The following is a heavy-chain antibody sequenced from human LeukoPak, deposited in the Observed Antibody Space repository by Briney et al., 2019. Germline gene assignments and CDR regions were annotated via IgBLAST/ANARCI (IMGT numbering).Heavy chain of an antibody. V-gene: IGHV1-8*01. J-gene: IGHJ6*03. D-gene: IGHD3-10*01. CDR2: MNPNSGNT. CDR1: GYTFTSYD. Sequence: GASVKVSCKASGYTFTSYDINWVRQATGQGLEWMGWMNPNSGNTGYAQKFQGRVTMTRNTSISTAYMELSSLRSEDTAVYYCARRAITMVRGRRYYYMDVWGKGTTVTISS. CDR3: ARRAITMVRGRRYYYMDV.